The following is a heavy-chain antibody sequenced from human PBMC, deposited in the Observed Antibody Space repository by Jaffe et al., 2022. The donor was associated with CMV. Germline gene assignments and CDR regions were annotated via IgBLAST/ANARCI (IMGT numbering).Heavy chain of an antibody. Sequence: QLHLQESGPGLVKPSETLSLTCTVSGGSISSSRYYWGWIRQSPGKGLEWIGTIYDSGSTYYNPSLKSRVTISVDTSKNQFSLKLTSVTAADTAVYYCVRPSGGHFDYWGQGTLVTVSS. D-gene: IGHD1-1*01. CDR3: VRPSGGHFDY. CDR2: IYDSGST. V-gene: IGHV4-39*01. J-gene: IGHJ4*02. CDR1: GGSISSSRYY.